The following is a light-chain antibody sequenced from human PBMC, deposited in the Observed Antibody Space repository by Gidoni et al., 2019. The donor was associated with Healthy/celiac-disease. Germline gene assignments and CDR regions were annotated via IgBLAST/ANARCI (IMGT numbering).Light chain of an antibody. CDR3: QQSYSTPRCT. CDR2: AAS. CDR1: QSNSSY. J-gene: IGKJ2*02. V-gene: IGKV1-39*01. Sequence: LQITQSPSSLSASVGDRVTITCRASQSNSSYLNWYQQKPGKAPKLLIYAASSLQSGVPSRFSGSGSGTDFTLTISSLQPEDFATYYCQQSYSTPRCTFGQGTKLEIK.